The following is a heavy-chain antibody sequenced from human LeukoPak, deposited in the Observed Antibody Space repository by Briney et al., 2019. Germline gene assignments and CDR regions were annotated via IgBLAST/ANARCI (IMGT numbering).Heavy chain of an antibody. V-gene: IGHV3-23*01. CDR3: AKDQAAFGGDLSRAFDY. J-gene: IGHJ4*02. Sequence: GGSLRLSCAASGFTFSSYAMSWVRQAPGKGLEWVSAISGSGGSTYYADSVKGRFTISRDNSKNTLYLQMNSLRAEDTAVYYCAKDQAAFGGDLSRAFDYWGQGTLVTVSS. CDR2: ISGSGGST. CDR1: GFTFSSYA. D-gene: IGHD3-10*01.